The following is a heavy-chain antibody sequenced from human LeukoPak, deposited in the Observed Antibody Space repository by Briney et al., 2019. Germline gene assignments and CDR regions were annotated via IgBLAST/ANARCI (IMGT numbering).Heavy chain of an antibody. J-gene: IGHJ6*03. V-gene: IGHV3-23*01. CDR3: AKARGPTGTWIQLWFYMDV. Sequence: GGSLRLSCAASGFTFSNAWMSWVRQAPGKGLEWVSAISGSGGSTYYADSVKGRFTISRDNSKNTLYLQMNSLRAEDTAVYYCAKARGPTGTWIQLWFYMDVWGKGTTVTVSS. D-gene: IGHD5-18*01. CDR1: GFTFSNAW. CDR2: ISGSGGST.